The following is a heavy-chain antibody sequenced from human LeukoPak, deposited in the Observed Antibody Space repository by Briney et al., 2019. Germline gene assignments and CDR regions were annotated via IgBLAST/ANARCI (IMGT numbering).Heavy chain of an antibody. CDR1: GGSISSGDYY. CDR3: ARPVLNYYYGMDV. Sequence: SETLSLTCIVSGGSISSGDYYWSWIRQPPGKGLEWIGYIYYSGSTYYNPSLKSRVTISVDTSKNQFSLKLSSVTAADTAVYYCARPVLNYYYGMDVWGQGTTVTVSS. J-gene: IGHJ6*02. D-gene: IGHD3-10*01. CDR2: IYYSGST. V-gene: IGHV4-30-4*08.